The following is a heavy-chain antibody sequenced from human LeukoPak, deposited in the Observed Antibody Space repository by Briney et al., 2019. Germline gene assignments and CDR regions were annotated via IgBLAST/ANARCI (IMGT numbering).Heavy chain of an antibody. J-gene: IGHJ6*02. Sequence: ASVKVSCKASGYTFTSYGISWVRQAPGQGLERMGWISAYNGNTNYAQKLQGRVTMTTDTSTSTAYMELRSLRSDDTAVYYCASSTTVTEYYYYGIDVWGQGTTVTVSS. CDR3: ASSTTVTEYYYYGIDV. CDR1: GYTFTSYG. V-gene: IGHV1-18*01. D-gene: IGHD4-17*01. CDR2: ISAYNGNT.